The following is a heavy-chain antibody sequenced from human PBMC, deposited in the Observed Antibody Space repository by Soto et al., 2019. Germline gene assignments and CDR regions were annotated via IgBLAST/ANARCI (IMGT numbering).Heavy chain of an antibody. CDR1: GGSFSGYY. V-gene: IGHV4-34*01. CDR3: ARGPVQYDFWSGPRNTNDY. J-gene: IGHJ4*02. CDR2: INHSGST. Sequence: QVQLQQWGAGLLKPSETLSLTCAVYGGSFSGYYWSWIRQPPGKGLEWIGEINHSGSTNYNPSLKSRVTTSVDTSKNPFSLKLSSVTAADTAVYYCARGPVQYDFWSGPRNTNDYWGQGTLVTVSS. D-gene: IGHD3-3*01.